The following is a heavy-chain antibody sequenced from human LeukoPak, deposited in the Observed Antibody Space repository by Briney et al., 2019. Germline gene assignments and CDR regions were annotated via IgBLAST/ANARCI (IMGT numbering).Heavy chain of an antibody. CDR2: ISGSGGST. CDR1: GFTFSSYA. Sequence: GGSLRLSCAASGFTFSSYAMSWVRQAPGEGLEWVSAISGSGGSTYYADSVKGRFTISRDNSKNTLYLQMNSLRAEDTAVYYCAKDRGYDFWSGYYRSKEYYYYYGMDVWGQGTTVTVSS. J-gene: IGHJ6*02. CDR3: AKDRGYDFWSGYYRSKEYYYYYGMDV. D-gene: IGHD3-3*01. V-gene: IGHV3-23*01.